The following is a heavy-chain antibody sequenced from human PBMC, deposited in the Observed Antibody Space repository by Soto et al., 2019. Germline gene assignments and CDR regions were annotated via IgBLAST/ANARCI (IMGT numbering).Heavy chain of an antibody. J-gene: IGHJ5*02. CDR2: IYHSGST. CDR3: ARGQRGYNQPGGWFDP. D-gene: IGHD5-12*01. CDR1: GGSISSGGYS. V-gene: IGHV4-30-2*01. Sequence: PSETLSLTCAVSGGSISSGGYSWSWIRQPPGKGLEWIGYIYHSGSTYYNPSLKSRVTISVDRSKNQFSLKLSSVTAADTAVYYCARGQRGYNQPGGWFDPWGQGTLVTVSS.